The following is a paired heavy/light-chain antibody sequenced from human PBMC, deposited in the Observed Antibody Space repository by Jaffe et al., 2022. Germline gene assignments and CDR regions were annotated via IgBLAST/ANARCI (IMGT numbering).Light chain of an antibody. J-gene: IGLJ2*01. V-gene: IGLV3-25*03. CDR1: ALSKQY. CDR2: KDS. Sequence: SYELTQPPSVSVSPGQTARITCSGDALSKQYAHWYQQKPGQAPVLVIYKDSERPSGIPERFSGSSSGTTVTLTLSGVQAEDEADYYCQSADRSGTYVVFGGGTKLTVL. CDR3: QSADRSGTYVV.
Heavy chain of an antibody. D-gene: IGHD2-15*01. CDR3: ARVGVRYCSGGSCYPHFDY. J-gene: IGHJ4*02. Sequence: QVQLQESGPGLVKPSETLSLTCTVSGGSISSYYWSWIRQPPGKGLQWIGYIYYSGNTNYNPSLKSRVTISVDTSKNQFSLKLSSVTAADTAVYYCARVGVRYCSGGSCYPHFDYWGQGTLVTVSS. CDR2: IYYSGNT. CDR1: GGSISSYY. V-gene: IGHV4-59*01.